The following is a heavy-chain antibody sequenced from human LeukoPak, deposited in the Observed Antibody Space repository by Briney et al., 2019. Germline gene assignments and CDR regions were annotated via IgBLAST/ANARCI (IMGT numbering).Heavy chain of an antibody. Sequence: SETLSLTCTVSGGSTSSSSYYWGWIRQPPGKGLEWIGSIYYSGSTYYNPSLKSRVTISVDTSKNQFSLKLSSVTAADTAVYYCARCGGSCADDAFDIWGQGTMVTVSS. CDR3: ARCGGSCADDAFDI. CDR1: GGSTSSSSYY. CDR2: IYYSGST. D-gene: IGHD2-15*01. V-gene: IGHV4-39*07. J-gene: IGHJ3*02.